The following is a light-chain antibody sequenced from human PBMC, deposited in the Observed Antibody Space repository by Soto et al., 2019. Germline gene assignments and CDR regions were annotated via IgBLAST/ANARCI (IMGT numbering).Light chain of an antibody. J-gene: IGKJ1*01. V-gene: IGKV3-20*01. CDR2: GAS. Sequence: IVLTQSPGTLSLSPGEMATLSCRASQSVTSSYLAWYQQKAGQAPRLLIYGASNRATGIPDRFSGSGSGTDFTLTISRLEPEDFAVYYCQQYGSSGTFGQGTKVDIK. CDR1: QSVTSSY. CDR3: QQYGSSGT.